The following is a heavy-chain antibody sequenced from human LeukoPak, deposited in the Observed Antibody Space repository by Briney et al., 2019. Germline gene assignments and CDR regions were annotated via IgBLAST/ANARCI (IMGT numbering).Heavy chain of an antibody. Sequence: ASVKVSCKLSGYTLTELSMHWVRQAPRKGLEGMGGFDPEDGETIYAQKFQGRVSMTEDKSTDTAYMELSSLRSEDTAVYYCATVSGVVPRGLGFDPWGQGTLVTVSS. CDR1: GYTLTELS. J-gene: IGHJ5*02. CDR3: ATVSGVVPRGLGFDP. V-gene: IGHV1-24*01. CDR2: FDPEDGET. D-gene: IGHD3-3*01.